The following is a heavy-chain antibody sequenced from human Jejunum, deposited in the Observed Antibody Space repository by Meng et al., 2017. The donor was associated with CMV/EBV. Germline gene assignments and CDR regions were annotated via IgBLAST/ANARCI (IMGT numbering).Heavy chain of an antibody. V-gene: IGHV3-15*01. Sequence: FGDAWMSWVRLAPGKGLEWFGRIKSKIDGGTTDYAAPVKGRFTISRDDSKNTLYLQMNSLKTEDTAVYFCSRLQVERLSRLNPDVWGQGTTVTVSS. CDR2: IKSKIDGGTT. J-gene: IGHJ6*02. D-gene: IGHD1-1*01. CDR3: SRLQVERLSRLNPDV. CDR1: FGDAW.